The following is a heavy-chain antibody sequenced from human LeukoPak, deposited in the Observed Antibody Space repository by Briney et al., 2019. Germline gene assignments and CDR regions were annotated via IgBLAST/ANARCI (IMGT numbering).Heavy chain of an antibody. CDR3: ARGLSEGGAFDI. Sequence: ASETLSLTCAVSGGSISSGGYSWSWIRQPPGKGLEWIGYIYHSGSTYYNPSLKSRVTISVDRSKNQFSLKLSSVTAADTAVYYCARGLSEGGAFDIWGQGTMVTVSS. CDR1: GGSISSGGYS. CDR2: IYHSGST. D-gene: IGHD1-26*01. J-gene: IGHJ3*02. V-gene: IGHV4-30-2*01.